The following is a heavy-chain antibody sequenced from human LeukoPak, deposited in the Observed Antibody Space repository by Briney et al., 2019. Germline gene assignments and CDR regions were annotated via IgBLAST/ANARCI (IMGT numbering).Heavy chain of an antibody. Sequence: PGGSLTLSCAVSGFTFSSYGMHWVRQAPGKGLEWVAFIRYDGSNKYYADSVKGRFTISRDNSKNTLYLQMNSLRAEDTAVYYCAKGGLWFGELLPDYWGQGTLVTVSS. V-gene: IGHV3-30*02. CDR1: GFTFSSYG. CDR3: AKGGLWFGELLPDY. CDR2: IRYDGSNK. D-gene: IGHD3-10*01. J-gene: IGHJ4*02.